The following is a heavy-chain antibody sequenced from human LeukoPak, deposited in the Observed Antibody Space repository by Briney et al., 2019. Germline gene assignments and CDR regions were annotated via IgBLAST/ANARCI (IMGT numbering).Heavy chain of an antibody. CDR1: GYTFTGYY. CDR3: ASCGGDCYSEGSIDH. D-gene: IGHD2-21*01. J-gene: IGHJ4*02. V-gene: IGHV1-2*02. Sequence: ASVKVSCKASGYTFTGYYMHWVRQAPGQGLEWMGWINPNSGGTNYAQKFQGRGTMTRDTSISTAYMELSRLRSDDTAVYYCASCGGDCYSEGSIDHWGQGTLVTVSS. CDR2: INPNSGGT.